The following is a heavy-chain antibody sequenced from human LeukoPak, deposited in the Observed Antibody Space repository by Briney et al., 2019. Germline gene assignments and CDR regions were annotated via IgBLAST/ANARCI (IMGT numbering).Heavy chain of an antibody. V-gene: IGHV4-61*02. Sequence: SETLSLTCTVSGGSISSGSYYWSWIRQPPGKGLEWIGRIYTSGSTNYNPSLKSRVTISVDTSKNQFSLKLSSVTAADTAVYYCARVEGNYDYFDYWGQGILVTVSS. CDR2: IYTSGST. J-gene: IGHJ4*02. CDR3: ARVEGNYDYFDY. D-gene: IGHD1-7*01. CDR1: GGSISSGSYY.